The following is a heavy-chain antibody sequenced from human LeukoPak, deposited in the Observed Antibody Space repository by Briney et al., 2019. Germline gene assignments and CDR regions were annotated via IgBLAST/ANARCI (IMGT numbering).Heavy chain of an antibody. CDR3: ARQGLAYYFDY. CDR2: IYYSGST. Sequence: KTGGSLRLSCAASGFTFSSYAMSWVRQPPGKGLEWIGSIYYSGSTYYNPSLKSRVTISVDTSKNQFSLKLSSVTAADTAVYYCARQGLAYYFDYWGQGTLVTVSS. J-gene: IGHJ4*02. V-gene: IGHV4-39*01. CDR1: GFTFSSYA.